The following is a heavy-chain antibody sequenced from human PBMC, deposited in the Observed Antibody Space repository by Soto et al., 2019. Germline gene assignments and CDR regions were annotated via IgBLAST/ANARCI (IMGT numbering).Heavy chain of an antibody. D-gene: IGHD6-19*01. Sequence: EVQLVESGGGLVQPGRSLRLSCAASGFKFDDYAMHWVRQAPGKGLEWVAGSSWNSGGIVYADSVKGRFTISRDNAKRSLSLQMNSLRAEDTAFYYCAKDCIAVASFTGMDVWGQGTTVTVSS. V-gene: IGHV3-9*01. CDR1: GFKFDDYA. J-gene: IGHJ6*02. CDR3: AKDCIAVASFTGMDV. CDR2: SSWNSGGI.